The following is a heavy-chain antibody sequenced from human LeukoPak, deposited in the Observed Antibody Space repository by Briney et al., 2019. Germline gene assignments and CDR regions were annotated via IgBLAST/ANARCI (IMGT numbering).Heavy chain of an antibody. Sequence: GGSLRLSCAASGFTFSSYWMHWVRQAAGKGLVWVSRINSDGSSTSYADSVKGRFTISRDNAKNTLYLQMNSLRADDTAVYYCARGYSSDNFDYWGQGTLVTVSS. CDR2: INSDGSST. CDR1: GFTFSSYW. D-gene: IGHD6-19*01. J-gene: IGHJ4*02. V-gene: IGHV3-74*01. CDR3: ARGYSSDNFDY.